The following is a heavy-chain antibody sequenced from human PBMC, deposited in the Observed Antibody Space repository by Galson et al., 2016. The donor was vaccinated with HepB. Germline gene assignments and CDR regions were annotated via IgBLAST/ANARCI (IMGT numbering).Heavy chain of an antibody. D-gene: IGHD3-10*01. Sequence: SVKVSCKASGYTFTSYGISWVRQATGQGLEWMGWISGDNGNTNYAQKLQGRVTMTKDTSTSTAYMELRSLRSDDTAVYYCARVVGRGVLRFFGLDVWGQGTAVIVSS. J-gene: IGHJ6*02. V-gene: IGHV1-18*01. CDR2: ISGDNGNT. CDR1: GYTFTSYG. CDR3: ARVVGRGVLRFFGLDV.